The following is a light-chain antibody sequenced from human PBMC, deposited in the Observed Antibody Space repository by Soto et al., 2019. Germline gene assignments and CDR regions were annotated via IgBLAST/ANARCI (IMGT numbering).Light chain of an antibody. V-gene: IGLV2-14*01. CDR2: DVS. CDR1: SSDVGGYNC. Sequence: QSALTQPASVSGSPGQSITISCTGTSSDVGGYNCVSWYQQHPGKAPKLMIYDVSNRPSGVSNRFSGSKSGNTASLTISGLQAEDEADYYCSSYTSSSTVFGGGTQLTVL. CDR3: SSYTSSSTV. J-gene: IGLJ7*01.